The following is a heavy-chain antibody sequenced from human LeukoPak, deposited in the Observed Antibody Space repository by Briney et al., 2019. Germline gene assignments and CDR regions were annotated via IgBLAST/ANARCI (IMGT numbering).Heavy chain of an antibody. CDR2: IAYDESNK. D-gene: IGHD3-22*01. V-gene: IGHV3-30*18. CDR3: AKHHYDSTGYEAQDAFDI. CDR1: GFTFSSYG. Sequence: GGSLRLSCAASGFTFSSYGMHWVRQAPGKGLEWVAVIAYDESNKYYGDSVKGRFTISRDKSKNTLYLQMNSLRAEGTAVYYCAKHHYDSTGYEAQDAFDIWGQGTMVTVSS. J-gene: IGHJ3*02.